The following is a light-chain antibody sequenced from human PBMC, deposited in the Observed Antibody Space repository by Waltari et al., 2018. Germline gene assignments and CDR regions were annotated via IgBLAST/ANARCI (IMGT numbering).Light chain of an antibody. CDR1: QSISNW. V-gene: IGKV1-12*01. Sequence: DIQMTQSPSSVSAFVGDRVTITCRASQSISNWLAWYQQKPGKDPKLRISGASDLHSGVPSRFSGSGAGTDFTLTISSLQAEDFATYYCQQVNSFPATFGGGTTVEIK. CDR2: GAS. CDR3: QQVNSFPAT. J-gene: IGKJ4*01.